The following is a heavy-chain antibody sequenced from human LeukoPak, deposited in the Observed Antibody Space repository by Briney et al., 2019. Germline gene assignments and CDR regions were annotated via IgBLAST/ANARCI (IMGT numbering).Heavy chain of an antibody. Sequence: SETLSLTCTVSGGSISSGDYYWSWIRQPPGKGLEWIGYIYYSGSTYYNPSLKSRVTISVDTSKNQFSLKLSSVTAADTAVYYCAREDAEWELGTAFDTWGQGTMVTVSS. V-gene: IGHV4-30-4*08. D-gene: IGHD1-26*01. CDR2: IYYSGST. J-gene: IGHJ3*02. CDR3: AREDAEWELGTAFDT. CDR1: GGSISSGDYY.